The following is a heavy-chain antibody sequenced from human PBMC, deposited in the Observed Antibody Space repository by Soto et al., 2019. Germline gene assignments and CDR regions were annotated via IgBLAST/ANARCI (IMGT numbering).Heavy chain of an antibody. Sequence: GGSLRLSCAASGFTFSSYDMHWVRQATGKGLEWVSAIGTAGDTYYPGSVKGRFTISRENAKNSLYLQMNSLRAEDTAVYYCAREENGRRDGYNHEIGYYYGMDVWGQGTTVTVSS. V-gene: IGHV3-13*01. CDR3: AREENGRRDGYNHEIGYYYGMDV. CDR2: IGTAGDT. J-gene: IGHJ6*02. D-gene: IGHD5-12*01. CDR1: GFTFSSYD.